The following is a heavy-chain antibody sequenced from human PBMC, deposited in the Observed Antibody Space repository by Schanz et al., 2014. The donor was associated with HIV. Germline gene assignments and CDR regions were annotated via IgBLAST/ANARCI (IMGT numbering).Heavy chain of an antibody. CDR2: INHSGNT. CDR3: ARGSWYSSGWVDDQYYYDVDV. D-gene: IGHD6-19*01. J-gene: IGHJ6*02. V-gene: IGHV4-34*01. CDR1: GGSFSAYY. Sequence: QVQLQQWGAGLLKPSETLSLTCVVYGGSFSAYYWSWIRQPPGKGLEWIGKINHSGNTNYNPSLKSRVTISVDTFKNQFSLKMSSVTAADTAVYYCARGSWYSSGWVDDQYYYDVDVWGQGTTVTVSS.